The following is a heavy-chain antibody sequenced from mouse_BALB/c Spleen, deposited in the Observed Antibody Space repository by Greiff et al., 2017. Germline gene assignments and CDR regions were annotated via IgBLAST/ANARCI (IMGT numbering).Heavy chain of an antibody. V-gene: IGHV5-4*02. J-gene: IGHJ1*01. CDR1: GFTFSDYY. Sequence: EVKLVESGGGLVKPGGSLKLSCAASGFTFSDYYMYWVRQTPEKRLEWVATISDGGSYTYYPDSVKGRFTISRDNAKNNLYLQMSSLKSEDTAMYYCAKGGNYVYFDVWGAGTTVTVSS. CDR2: ISDGGSYT. CDR3: AKGGNYVYFDV. D-gene: IGHD2-1*01.